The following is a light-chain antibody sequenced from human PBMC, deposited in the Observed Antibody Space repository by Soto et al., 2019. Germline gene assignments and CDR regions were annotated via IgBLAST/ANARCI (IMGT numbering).Light chain of an antibody. V-gene: IGKV1-5*03. Sequence: DIQMTQTPSTLSGSVGDRVTITCRASQTISSWLAWYQQKPGKAPKLLIYKASTLKSGVPSRFSGSGSGTDFTLAISSLQPEDSATYYCLRDINYPWTFGQGTKV. CDR2: KAS. CDR3: LRDINYPWT. CDR1: QTISSW. J-gene: IGKJ1*01.